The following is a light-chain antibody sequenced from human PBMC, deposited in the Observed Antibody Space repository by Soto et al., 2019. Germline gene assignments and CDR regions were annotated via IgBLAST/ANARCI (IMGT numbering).Light chain of an antibody. CDR2: WAS. Sequence: DIVMTQSPDSLAVSLGERATINCKSSQSVLYSSNNKNYLAWYQQKPGQPPKLLIYWASTRESGVPDRFSGSGSGTDFTLTIRSLQAEDLAVYYCQQYYSTPLTFGPGTKVDIK. V-gene: IGKV4-1*01. J-gene: IGKJ3*01. CDR3: QQYYSTPLT. CDR1: QSVLYSSNNKNY.